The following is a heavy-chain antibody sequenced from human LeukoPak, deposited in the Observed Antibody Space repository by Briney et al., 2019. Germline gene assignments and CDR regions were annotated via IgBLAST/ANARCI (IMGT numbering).Heavy chain of an antibody. J-gene: IGHJ6*02. CDR1: EFTFSNYE. CDR2: ISSSGNTK. CDR3: ARDRYYYDSSGYYYRYYYYGMDV. V-gene: IGHV3-48*03. Sequence: GGSLRLSCAASEFTFSNYEMKWVRQAPGKGLEWVAYISSSGNTKYYADSVRGRFTISRDNSKNTLYLQMNSLRAEDTAVYYCARDRYYYDSSGYYYRYYYYGMDVWGQGTTVTVSS. D-gene: IGHD3-22*01.